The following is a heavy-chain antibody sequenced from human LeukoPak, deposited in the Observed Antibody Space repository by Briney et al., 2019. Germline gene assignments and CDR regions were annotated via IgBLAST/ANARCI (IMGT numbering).Heavy chain of an antibody. CDR2: ITSGSSHI. V-gene: IGHV3-21*01. Sequence: PGGSLRLSCAASGFTFSSYNMNWVRQTPGQGREWVSSITSGSSHIYYADSVKGRFTISRDNAKSSLYLQMNSLRAEDTAVYYCARDPYSGSYGADYYYYMDVWGKGTTVTISS. J-gene: IGHJ6*03. CDR3: ARDPYSGSYGADYYYYMDV. CDR1: GFTFSSYN. D-gene: IGHD1-26*01.